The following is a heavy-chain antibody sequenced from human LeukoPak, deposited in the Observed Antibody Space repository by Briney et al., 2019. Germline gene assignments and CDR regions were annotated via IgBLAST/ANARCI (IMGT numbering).Heavy chain of an antibody. D-gene: IGHD6-19*01. V-gene: IGHV4-59*08. CDR1: GGSFSGYY. CDR2: IYYSGST. Sequence: SETLSLTCAVYGGSFSGYYWSWIRQPPGKGLEWIGYIYYSGSTNYNPSLKSRVTISVDTSKNQFSLKLSSVTAADTAVYYCARRSSGWTFDYWGQGTLVTVSS. CDR3: ARRSSGWTFDY. J-gene: IGHJ4*02.